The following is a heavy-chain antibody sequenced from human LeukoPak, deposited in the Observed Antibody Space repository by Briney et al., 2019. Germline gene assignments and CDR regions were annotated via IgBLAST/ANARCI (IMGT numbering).Heavy chain of an antibody. D-gene: IGHD3-10*01. CDR2: IYYSGST. J-gene: IGHJ4*02. V-gene: IGHV4-39*01. CDR3: ARTRYYYNSRSYGAPYYFDY. CDR1: GGSISGSSSY. Sequence: SETLSLTCSVSGGSISGSSSYWGWIRQPPGKGLEWIGSIYYSGSTYYNPPLKSRVTISVDTSKNQFSLKLSSVTAADTAVYYCARTRYYYNSRSYGAPYYFDYWGQGTLVTVSS.